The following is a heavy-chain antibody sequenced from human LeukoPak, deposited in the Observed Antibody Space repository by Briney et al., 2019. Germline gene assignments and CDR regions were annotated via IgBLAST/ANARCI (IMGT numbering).Heavy chain of an antibody. CDR2: KYYSGSA. J-gene: IGHJ3*02. CDR3: ATPYCSSISCLDVFSM. V-gene: IGHV4-31*03. CDR1: GVSVSDGRYY. D-gene: IGHD2-2*01. Sequence: SETLPLTCNVSGVSVSDGRYYWTWIRQHPGKGLEWIGYKYYSGSAKYNPSLKSRLTISVDTSKNQFSLQLTSVTAADTATYYCATPYCSSISCLDVFSMWGQGTRVTVSS.